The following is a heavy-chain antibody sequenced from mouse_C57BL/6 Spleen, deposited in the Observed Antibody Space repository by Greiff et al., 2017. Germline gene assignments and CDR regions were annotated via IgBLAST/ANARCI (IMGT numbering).Heavy chain of an antibody. CDR1: GFNIKDDY. CDR3: TTRTGGY. CDR2: IDPENGDT. J-gene: IGHJ2*01. Sequence: DVQLQESGAELVRPGASVKLSCTASGFNIKDDYMHWVKQRPEQGLEWIGWIDPENGDTEYASKFQGKATITADTSSNTAYLQLSSLTSEDTAVYYCTTRTGGYWGQGTTLTVSS. D-gene: IGHD5-1*01. V-gene: IGHV14-4*01.